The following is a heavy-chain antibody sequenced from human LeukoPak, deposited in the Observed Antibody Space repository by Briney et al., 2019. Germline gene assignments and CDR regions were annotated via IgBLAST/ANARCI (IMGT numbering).Heavy chain of an antibody. CDR3: ARKGRAQDWFDP. Sequence: ASVKVSCKASGYTFTNYYMHWVRQAPGQGLEWMGIINPSGGSTSYAQKFQGRVTMTRDTSTSTVYMELSSLRSEDTAVYYCARKGRAQDWFDPWGQGTLVTVSS. CDR1: GYTFTNYY. CDR2: INPSGGST. V-gene: IGHV1-46*01. J-gene: IGHJ5*02.